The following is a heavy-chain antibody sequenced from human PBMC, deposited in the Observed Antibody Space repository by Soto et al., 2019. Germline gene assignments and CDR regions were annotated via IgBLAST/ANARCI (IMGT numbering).Heavy chain of an antibody. CDR3: AGGSGWISDT. V-gene: IGHV3-7*02. J-gene: IGHJ5*02. Sequence: EVQLVESGGGLVQPGGSLRLSCAASGFTFSPYWMSWVRQAPGKGLEWVAIIKDDGGDELYLEAVRGRFTISRDNAKXXXXLXXXXXXXXXTAVYYCAGGSGWISDTWGQGTLVTVSS. CDR2: IKDDGGDE. CDR1: GFTFSPYW. D-gene: IGHD6-19*01.